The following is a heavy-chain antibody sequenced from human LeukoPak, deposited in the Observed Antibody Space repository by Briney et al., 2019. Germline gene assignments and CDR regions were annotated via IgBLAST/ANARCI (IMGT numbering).Heavy chain of an antibody. Sequence: SETLSLTCTVSGGSISSSSYYWGWIRQPPGKGLEWIGSIYYSGSTYYNPSLKSRVTISVDTSKNQFSLKLSSVTAADTAVYYCARIYSGSYQLDYWGQGTLVTVSS. V-gene: IGHV4-39*07. D-gene: IGHD1-26*01. CDR3: ARIYSGSYQLDY. CDR1: GGSISSSSYY. J-gene: IGHJ4*02. CDR2: IYYSGST.